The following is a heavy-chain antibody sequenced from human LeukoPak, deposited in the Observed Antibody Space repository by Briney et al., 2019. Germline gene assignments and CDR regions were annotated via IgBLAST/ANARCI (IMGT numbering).Heavy chain of an antibody. CDR2: INDSGST. Sequence: SETLSLTCGVYGGSSTGYYWSWIRQPPGKGLEWIGEINDSGSTNYNPSLKSRVSISVDTSKNQFSLKLSSVTAADTAVYYCARGVDYYGVWGQGTLVTVSS. CDR3: ARGVDYYGV. V-gene: IGHV4-34*01. J-gene: IGHJ4*02. D-gene: IGHD3-10*01. CDR1: GGSSTGYY.